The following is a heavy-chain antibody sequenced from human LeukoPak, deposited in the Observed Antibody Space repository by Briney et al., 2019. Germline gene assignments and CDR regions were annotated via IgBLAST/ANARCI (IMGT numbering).Heavy chain of an antibody. CDR1: GFSLSTSGVG. CDR3: AHSTSSGWYRALDY. V-gene: IGHV2-5*01. J-gene: IGHJ4*02. D-gene: IGHD6-19*01. CDR2: IYWNDDK. Sequence: SGPTLVKPPQTLTLTCTFSGFSLSTSGVGVGWIRQPPGKALEWLALIYWNDDKRYSPSLKSRLTITKDTSKNQVVLTMTNMDPVDTATYYCAHSTSSGWYRALDYWGQGTLVTVSS.